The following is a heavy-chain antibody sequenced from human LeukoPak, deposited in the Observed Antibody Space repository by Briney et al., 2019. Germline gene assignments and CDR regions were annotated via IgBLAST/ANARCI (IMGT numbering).Heavy chain of an antibody. Sequence: ASVKVSCKASGYXLTGHYIHWVRQAPGQGLEWMGCINPNGADTHYAQKFQGRVTVTMDTSISTAYMELSRLTSDDTAVYYCARAPITVAGSALWYWGQGTLVTVSS. V-gene: IGHV1-2*02. CDR1: GYXLTGHY. D-gene: IGHD6-19*01. CDR3: ARAPITVAGSALWY. J-gene: IGHJ4*02. CDR2: INPNGADT.